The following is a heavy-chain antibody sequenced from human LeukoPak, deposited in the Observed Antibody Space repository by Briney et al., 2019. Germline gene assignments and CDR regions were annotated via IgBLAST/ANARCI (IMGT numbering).Heavy chain of an antibody. CDR2: INHSGST. D-gene: IGHD5-12*01. V-gene: IGHV4-34*01. Sequence: CETLFLTCAVYGGSFSGYYWSWIRQPPGKGLEWIGEINHSGSTNYNPSLKSRVTISVDTSKNQFSLKLSSVTAADTAVYYCAGSGYSGYDLNYWGQETLVPVSS. J-gene: IGHJ4*02. CDR1: GGSFSGYY. CDR3: AGSGYSGYDLNY.